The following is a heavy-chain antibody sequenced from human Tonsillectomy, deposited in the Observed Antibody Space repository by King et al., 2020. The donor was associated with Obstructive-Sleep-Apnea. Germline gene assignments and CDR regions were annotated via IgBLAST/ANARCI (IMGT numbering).Heavy chain of an antibody. D-gene: IGHD2-15*01. V-gene: IGHV3-23*04. J-gene: IGHJ5*02. CDR3: AAQMDIEVACFDP. CDR2: ISGSGGST. Sequence: VQLVESGGGLVQPGGSLRLSCAASGFTFSSYAMSWVRQAPGKGLEWVSTISGSGGSTYYADSVKGRFTISRDNSKHTLYLQMNSLRAEDTAVYYCAAQMDIEVACFDPWGQGTLVTVSS. CDR1: GFTFSSYA.